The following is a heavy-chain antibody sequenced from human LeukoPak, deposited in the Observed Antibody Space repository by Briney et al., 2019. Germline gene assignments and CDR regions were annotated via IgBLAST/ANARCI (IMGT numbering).Heavy chain of an antibody. CDR2: ISSSGSTT. V-gene: IGHV3-48*03. Sequence: GGSLRLSCAASGFTFISYEMDWVRQAPGKGLEWVSYISSSGSTTYYAASVKGRFTISRDNAKNSLYLQMNSLRVEDTAVYYCASQKGRIAVAVDYWGQGTLVTVSS. J-gene: IGHJ4*02. CDR3: ASQKGRIAVAVDY. D-gene: IGHD6-19*01. CDR1: GFTFISYE.